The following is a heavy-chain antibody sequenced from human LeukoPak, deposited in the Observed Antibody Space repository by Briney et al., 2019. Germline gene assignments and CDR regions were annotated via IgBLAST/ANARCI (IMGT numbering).Heavy chain of an antibody. CDR3: TRLQIAAAGT. D-gene: IGHD6-13*01. V-gene: IGHV3-73*01. CDR1: GFTFSGSA. CDR2: IRSKANSYAT. Sequence: GGSPRLSCAASGFTFSGSAMHWVRQASGKGLEWVGRIRSKANSYATAYAASVKGRFTISRDDSKNTAYLQMNSLKTEDTAVYYCTRLQIAAAGTWGQGTLVTVSS. J-gene: IGHJ4*02.